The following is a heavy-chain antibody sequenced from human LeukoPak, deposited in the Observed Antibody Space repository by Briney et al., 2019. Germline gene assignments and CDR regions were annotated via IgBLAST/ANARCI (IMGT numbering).Heavy chain of an antibody. Sequence: GRSLRLSCAASGFTFSSYGMHWVRQAPGKGLEWVAVIWYDGSNKYYADSVKDRFTISRDNSKNTLYLQMNSLRAEDTAVYYCAKDASLPYDSSGYFDYWGQGTLVTVSS. D-gene: IGHD3-22*01. CDR2: IWYDGSNK. CDR1: GFTFSSYG. CDR3: AKDASLPYDSSGYFDY. V-gene: IGHV3-33*06. J-gene: IGHJ4*02.